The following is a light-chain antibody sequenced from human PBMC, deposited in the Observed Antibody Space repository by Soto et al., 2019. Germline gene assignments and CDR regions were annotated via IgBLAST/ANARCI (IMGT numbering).Light chain of an antibody. CDR3: QQSYRAPRT. J-gene: IGKJ1*01. CDR2: AAS. Sequence: DIQMTQSPSSLSASVGDRVTITCRASQRISTYLNWYQQKPGKAPKLLIYAASSLQSGVPSRFNYSASWTDFPLTISRPQPEDFSTYYWQQSYRAPRTFGQGTKVEIK. CDR1: QRISTY. V-gene: IGKV1-39*01.